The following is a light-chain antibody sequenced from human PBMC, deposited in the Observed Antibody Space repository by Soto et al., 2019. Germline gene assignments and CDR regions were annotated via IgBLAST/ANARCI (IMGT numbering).Light chain of an antibody. CDR2: SAS. CDR3: QQHNYWPS. CDR1: QSVATN. J-gene: IGKJ2*01. Sequence: EIVMTQSPATLSVSPGERATLSCRASQSVATNLAWYQQKPGQVPRLLIHSASTRATGVPARFSGSGSGTEFTLTISSLPSEDFAVYYCQQHNYWPSFGQGTKLEIK. V-gene: IGKV3-15*01.